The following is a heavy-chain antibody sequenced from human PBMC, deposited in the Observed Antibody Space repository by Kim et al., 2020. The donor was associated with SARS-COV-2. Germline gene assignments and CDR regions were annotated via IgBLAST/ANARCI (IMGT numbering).Heavy chain of an antibody. J-gene: IGHJ4*02. D-gene: IGHD7-27*01. V-gene: IGHV4-59*08. CDR1: GGSINNYY. CDR2: LHSSGNS. Sequence: SETLSLTCTVSGGSINNYYWSWIRQPPGKGLEWIGSLHSSGNSDYNPSLKSRVSLSIDSSKKQFSLKLTSATAADTAVYFCARHRDTGFFQYWGQGALVT. CDR3: ARHRDTGFFQY.